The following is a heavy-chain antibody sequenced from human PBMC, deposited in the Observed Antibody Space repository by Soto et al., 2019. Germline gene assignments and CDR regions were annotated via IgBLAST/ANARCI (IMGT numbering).Heavy chain of an antibody. Sequence: GGSLRLSCAASGFTVSSNYMSWVRQAPGKGLEWVSVIYSGGSTYYADSVKGRFTISRDNSKNTLYLQMNSLRAEDTAVYYCARYYYGSGSYYTHDYWGQGTLVTVSS. D-gene: IGHD3-10*01. CDR1: GFTVSSNY. CDR3: ARYYYGSGSYYTHDY. V-gene: IGHV3-66*01. CDR2: IYSGGST. J-gene: IGHJ4*02.